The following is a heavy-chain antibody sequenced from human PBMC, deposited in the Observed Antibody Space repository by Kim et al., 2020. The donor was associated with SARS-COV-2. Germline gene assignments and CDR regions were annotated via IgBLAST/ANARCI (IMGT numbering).Heavy chain of an antibody. Sequence: SETLSLTCAVYGGSFSGYYWSWIRQPPGKGLEWIGEINHSGSTNYNPSLKSRVTIPVDTSKNQFSLKLSSVTAADTAVYYCARGPLSGIGAAAGTRAFDYWGQGTLVTVSS. D-gene: IGHD6-13*01. CDR3: ARGPLSGIGAAAGTRAFDY. V-gene: IGHV4-34*01. CDR1: GGSFSGYY. CDR2: INHSGST. J-gene: IGHJ4*02.